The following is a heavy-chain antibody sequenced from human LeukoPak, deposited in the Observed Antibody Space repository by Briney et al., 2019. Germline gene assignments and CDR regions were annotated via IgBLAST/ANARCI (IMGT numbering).Heavy chain of an antibody. J-gene: IGHJ4*02. CDR3: AREYYDSSGYYYFDY. Sequence: QPGGSLRLSCAASGFTFSSYDMHWVRQATGKGLEWGSAIGTAGDTYYPGSVKGRFTISREDAKNSLYLQMNSLRAGDTAVYYCAREYYDSSGYYYFDYWGQGTLVTVSS. V-gene: IGHV3-13*01. CDR1: GFTFSSYD. D-gene: IGHD3-22*01. CDR2: IGTAGDT.